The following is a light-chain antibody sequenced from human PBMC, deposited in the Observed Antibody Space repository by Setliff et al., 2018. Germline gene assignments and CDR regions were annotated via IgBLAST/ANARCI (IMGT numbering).Light chain of an antibody. V-gene: IGLV2-8*01. CDR1: SIYFRRYDY. J-gene: IGLJ1*01. CDR3: SSHGGSNNWSV. Sequence: QSVLAQPPSASGSPGQSVTISCTGTSIYFRRYDYVSWYQQHQGKAPKLLLYEVKKRPSGVPDRFSGSKSGNTASLTVSGLQAEDEADYYCSSHGGSNNWSVFGTGTKVTVL. CDR2: EVK.